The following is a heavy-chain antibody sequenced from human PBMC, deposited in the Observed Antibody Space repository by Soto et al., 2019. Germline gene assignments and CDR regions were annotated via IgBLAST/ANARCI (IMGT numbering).Heavy chain of an antibody. CDR1: GGTFSSYA. Sequence: QVQLVQSGAEVKKPGSSVKVSCKASGGTFSSYAISWVRQAPGQGLEWMGGIIPIFGTANYAQKFQGRVTIPADESTSTAYMELSSLRSEDTAVYYCARPYYYDSSESYYYGMDVWGQGTTVTVSS. CDR2: IIPIFGTA. CDR3: ARPYYYDSSESYYYGMDV. V-gene: IGHV1-69*01. D-gene: IGHD3-22*01. J-gene: IGHJ6*02.